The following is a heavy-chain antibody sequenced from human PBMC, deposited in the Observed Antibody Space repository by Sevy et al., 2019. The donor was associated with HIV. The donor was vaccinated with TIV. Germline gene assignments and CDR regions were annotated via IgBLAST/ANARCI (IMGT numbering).Heavy chain of an antibody. V-gene: IGHV3-9*01. Sequence: GGSLRLSCAASGFTFDDYAMHWVRQGPGKGLEWVSGISWNSGSIGYADSVKGRFTISRDNAKNSLYLQMNSLRGEDTALYYCTKGIAATDTDWSFALWGRGTLVTVSS. D-gene: IGHD6-13*01. CDR1: GFTFDDYA. CDR3: TKGIAATDTDWSFAL. J-gene: IGHJ2*01. CDR2: ISWNSGSI.